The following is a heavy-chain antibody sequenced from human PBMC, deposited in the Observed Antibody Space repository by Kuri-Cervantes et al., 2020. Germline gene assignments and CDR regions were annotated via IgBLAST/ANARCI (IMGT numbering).Heavy chain of an antibody. Sequence: GESLKISCAASGFTVSSNYMSWVRQAPGKGLEWVAVISYDGSNKYYADSVKGRFTISRDNSKNTLYLQMNSLRAEDTAVYYCARGGITTFGVVRVIDYWGQGTLVTVSS. V-gene: IGHV3-30-3*01. CDR2: ISYDGSNK. CDR1: GFTVSSNY. CDR3: ARGGITTFGVVRVIDY. D-gene: IGHD3-3*01. J-gene: IGHJ4*02.